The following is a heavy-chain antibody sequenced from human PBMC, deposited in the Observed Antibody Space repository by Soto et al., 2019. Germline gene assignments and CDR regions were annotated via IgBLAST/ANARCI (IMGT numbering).Heavy chain of an antibody. D-gene: IGHD6-13*01. V-gene: IGHV4-39*01. CDR3: ARQGWDSSSWYDYYYYYGMDV. Sequence: SETLSLTCTVSGCSISSSSYYWGWIRQPPGKGLEWIGSIYYSGSTYYNPSLKSRVTISVDTSKNQFSLKLSSVTAADTAVYYCARQGWDSSSWYDYYYYYGMDVWGQGTTVTVSS. CDR1: GCSISSSSYY. J-gene: IGHJ6*02. CDR2: IYYSGST.